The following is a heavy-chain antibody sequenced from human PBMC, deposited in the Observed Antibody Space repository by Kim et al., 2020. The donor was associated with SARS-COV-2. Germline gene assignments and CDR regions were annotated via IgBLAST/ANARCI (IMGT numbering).Heavy chain of an antibody. Sequence: SETLSLTCTVSGGSVSSDNYYWSWIRQPPGKGLEWIGYISYSGSTNYNPSLKSRVTISLDTSENHFSLKLNSVTAAATAVYYCARDLGLTTTNGVGMDV. CDR1: GGSVSSDNYY. D-gene: IGHD1-1*01. V-gene: IGHV4-61*03. CDR3: ARDLGLTTTNGVGMDV. J-gene: IGHJ6*01. CDR2: ISYSGST.